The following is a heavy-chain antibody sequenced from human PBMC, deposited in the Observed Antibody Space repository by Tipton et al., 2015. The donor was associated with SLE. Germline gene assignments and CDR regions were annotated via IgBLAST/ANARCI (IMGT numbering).Heavy chain of an antibody. CDR3: ARVVAVAGIHYYSVDI. CDR2: IYYSGST. D-gene: IGHD6-19*01. CDR1: GGSISSSNYY. Sequence: TLSLTCTVSGGSISSSNYYWGWIRQPPGKGLEWIANIYYSGSTYYSASLKSRVTISVDTSKNQFSLKMTSVTAADTAVYYCARVVAVAGIHYYSVDIWGQGTTVTVSS. V-gene: IGHV4-39*07. J-gene: IGHJ6*02.